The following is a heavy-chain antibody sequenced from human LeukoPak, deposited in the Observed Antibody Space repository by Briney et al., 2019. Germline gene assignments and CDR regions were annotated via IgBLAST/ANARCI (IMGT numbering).Heavy chain of an antibody. CDR1: GLTFGDSA. Sequence: PGGSLRLSCTASGLTFGDSAMSWFRQAPGKGLEWVGFLRSEAYGGTTEYAASVKGRFAISRDDSKSIAYLQMNSLRAEDTAIYYCARDRKGCSSATCYEGWFDPWGQGTLVTVSS. J-gene: IGHJ5*02. CDR3: ARDRKGCSSATCYEGWFDP. D-gene: IGHD2-2*01. CDR2: LRSEAYGGTT. V-gene: IGHV3-49*03.